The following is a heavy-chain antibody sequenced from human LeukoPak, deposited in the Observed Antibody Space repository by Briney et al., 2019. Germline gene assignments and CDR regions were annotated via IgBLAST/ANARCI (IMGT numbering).Heavy chain of an antibody. V-gene: IGHV4-34*01. CDR2: INHSGST. Sequence: SETLSLTCAVYGGSFSGYYWSWIRQPPGKGLEWIGEINHSGSTNYNPSLKSRVTISVDTSKNRFSLKLCSVTAADTAVYYCARGAPSSSSNWSDPWGQGTLVTVSS. CDR1: GGSFSGYY. CDR3: ARGAPSSSSNWSDP. D-gene: IGHD6-6*01. J-gene: IGHJ5*02.